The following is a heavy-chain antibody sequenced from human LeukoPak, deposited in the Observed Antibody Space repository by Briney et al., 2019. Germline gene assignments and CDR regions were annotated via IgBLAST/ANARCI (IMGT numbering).Heavy chain of an antibody. V-gene: IGHV3-48*01. CDR1: GFPFITFS. D-gene: IGHD3-16*02. CDR3: ARDYRYAFDD. Sequence: GGSLRLSCSASGFPFITFSMNWVRPAPGKGLEWLSYIGGTTRDTYYADSVKGRFTISRDNAMNSVYLQMNSLRAEDTAVYYCARDYRYAFDDWGQGALVTVSS. J-gene: IGHJ4*02. CDR2: IGGTTRDT.